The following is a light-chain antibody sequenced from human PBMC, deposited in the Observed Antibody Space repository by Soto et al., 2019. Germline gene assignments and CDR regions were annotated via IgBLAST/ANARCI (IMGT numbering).Light chain of an antibody. CDR2: GAS. CDR1: QSVSSN. CDR3: QQYNNWPLT. Sequence: EIVMTQSPATLSVSPGERATLSCRASQSVSSNLAWYQQKPCQAPRLIIYGASTRATGIPARFSGSGSGTDFTLTISSLQSEDFAVYYCQQYNNWPLTFGGGTKVEIK. J-gene: IGKJ4*01. V-gene: IGKV3-15*01.